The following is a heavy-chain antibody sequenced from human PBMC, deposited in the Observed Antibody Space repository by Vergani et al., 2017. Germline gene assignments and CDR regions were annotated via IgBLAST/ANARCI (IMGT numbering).Heavy chain of an antibody. J-gene: IGHJ5*02. V-gene: IGHV1-69*01. CDR2: IIPIFGTA. Sequence: QVQLVQSGAEVKKPGSSVKVSCKASGGTFSSYAISWVRQAPGQGLEWMGGIIPIFGTANYAQKFSGRVTITADESTSTAYMELSSRSSEDTAVYYCARDAPLDIAAAGTYWFDPWGQGTLVTVSS. D-gene: IGHD6-13*01. CDR3: ARDAPLDIAAAGTYWFDP. CDR1: GGTFSSYA.